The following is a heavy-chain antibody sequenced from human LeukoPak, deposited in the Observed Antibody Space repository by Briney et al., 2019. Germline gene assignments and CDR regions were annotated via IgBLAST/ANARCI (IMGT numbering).Heavy chain of an antibody. Sequence: PSETLSLTCTVSGGSISSSSYYWGWIRQPPGKGLEWIGSIYYSGSTYYNPSLKSRVTISVDTSKNQFSLKLSSVTAADTAVYCCAREEDIVVVAPEGLWGIWGQGTMVTVSS. CDR2: IYYSGST. V-gene: IGHV4-39*02. CDR3: AREEDIVVVAPEGLWGI. J-gene: IGHJ3*02. CDR1: GGSISSSSYY. D-gene: IGHD2-15*01.